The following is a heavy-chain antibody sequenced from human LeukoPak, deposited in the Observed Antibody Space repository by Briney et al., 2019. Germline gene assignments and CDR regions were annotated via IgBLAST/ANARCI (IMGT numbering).Heavy chain of an antibody. CDR3: ARDGVLRYFDWLLYGNWFDP. Sequence: GGSLRLSCAASGFTFSSYAMHWVRQAPGKGLEWVAVISYDGSNKYYADSVKGRFTISRDNSKNTLYLQMNSLRAEDSAVYYRARDGVLRYFDWLLYGNWFDPWGQGTLVTVSS. J-gene: IGHJ5*02. V-gene: IGHV3-30*04. CDR1: GFTFSSYA. CDR2: ISYDGSNK. D-gene: IGHD3-9*01.